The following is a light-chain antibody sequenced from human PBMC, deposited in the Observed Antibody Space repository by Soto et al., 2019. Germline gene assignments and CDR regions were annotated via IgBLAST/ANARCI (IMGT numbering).Light chain of an antibody. J-gene: IGLJ2*01. CDR3: AAWDDSLNALV. CDR2: SNN. CDR1: SSNIGSNT. Sequence: QLVLTQPPSASGTPGQRVTISCSGSSSNIGSNTVNWYQQLPGTAPKLLIYSNNQRPSGVPDRFSGSKSGTSASLAISGLQSEDEADYYCAAWDDSLNALVFGGGTKLPS. V-gene: IGLV1-44*01.